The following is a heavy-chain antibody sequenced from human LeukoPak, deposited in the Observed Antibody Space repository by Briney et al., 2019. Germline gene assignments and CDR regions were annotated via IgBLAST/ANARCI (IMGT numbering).Heavy chain of an antibody. CDR2: INSDGSST. V-gene: IGHV3-74*01. CDR1: GFTFSGYW. J-gene: IGHJ4*02. D-gene: IGHD6-13*01. CDR3: STDKSPRSSSWYFDN. Sequence: GGSLRLSCAASGFTFSGYWMHWVRQAPGKGLVWVSRINSDGSSTSYADSVKGRFTISRDNAKNTLYLQMNSLRDEDTAVYYCSTDKSPRSSSWYFDNWGQGILVTVSS.